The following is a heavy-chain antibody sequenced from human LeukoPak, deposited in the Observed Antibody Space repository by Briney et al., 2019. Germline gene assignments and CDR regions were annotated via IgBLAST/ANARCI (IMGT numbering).Heavy chain of an antibody. D-gene: IGHD7-27*01. CDR1: GFTFSSYA. CDR3: AKGTANWGSYYMDV. CDR2: ISGSGGST. J-gene: IGHJ6*03. V-gene: IGHV3-23*01. Sequence: GGSLRLSCSASGFTFSSYAMSWVRQAPGKGLEWVSAISGSGGSTYYADSVKGRFTISRDNSRNTLYLQMNSLRAEDTAVYYCAKGTANWGSYYMDVWGKGTTVTVSS.